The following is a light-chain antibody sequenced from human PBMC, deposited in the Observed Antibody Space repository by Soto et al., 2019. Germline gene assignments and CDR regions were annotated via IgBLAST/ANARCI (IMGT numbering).Light chain of an antibody. CDR3: SSYTTTSHIL. CDR1: SSDVADYNY. V-gene: IGLV2-14*03. CDR2: DVD. Sequence: QSALTQPASVSGSPGQSLTISCTGTSSDVADYNYVSWYQQQPGKVPKLMIYDVDNRPSGVSDRFSGSRSVNTASLTISRLQAEDEADYYCSSYTTTSHILFGGGTKLTVL. J-gene: IGLJ2*01.